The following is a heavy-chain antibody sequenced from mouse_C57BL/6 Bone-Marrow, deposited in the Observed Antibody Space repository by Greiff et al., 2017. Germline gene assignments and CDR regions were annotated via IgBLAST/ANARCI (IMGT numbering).Heavy chain of an antibody. J-gene: IGHJ2*01. V-gene: IGHV1-62-2*01. D-gene: IGHD2-4*01. CDR3: ARHERYYDYEGYFDY. Sequence: QVQLQQSGAELVKPGASVKLSCKASGYIFTEYTIHWVKQRSGQGLEWIGWFYPGSGSIKYNERFKDKATLTADKSSNTVYMEPSRLTSEDSAVYFCARHERYYDYEGYFDYWGQGTTLTVSS. CDR2: FYPGSGSI. CDR1: GYIFTEYT.